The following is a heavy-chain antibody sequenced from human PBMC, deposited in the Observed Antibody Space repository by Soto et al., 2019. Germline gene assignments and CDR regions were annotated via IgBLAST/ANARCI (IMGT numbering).Heavy chain of an antibody. CDR2: ISGSGGST. CDR3: AKPHYLTGIAAAGGDSFDY. Sequence: GGSLRLSCAASGFTFSSYAMSWVRQAPGKGLEWVSAISGSGGSTYYADSVKGRFTISRDNSKNTLYLQMNSLRAEDTAVYYCAKPHYLTGIAAAGGDSFDYWGQGTLVTVSS. J-gene: IGHJ4*02. CDR1: GFTFSSYA. D-gene: IGHD6-13*01. V-gene: IGHV3-23*01.